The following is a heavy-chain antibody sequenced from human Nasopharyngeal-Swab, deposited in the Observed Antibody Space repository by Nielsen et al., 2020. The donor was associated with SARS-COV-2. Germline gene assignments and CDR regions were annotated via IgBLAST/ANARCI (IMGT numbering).Heavy chain of an antibody. V-gene: IGHV3-48*02. CDR3: ARLSGWYLSLAFDY. Sequence: GGSLRLSCAASGFTFSSYSMNWVRQAPGKGLEWVSYISSSSSTIYYADSVKGRFTISRDNAKNSLYLQTNSLRDEDMAVYYCARLSGWYLSLAFDYWGQGTLVTVSS. CDR2: ISSSSSTI. J-gene: IGHJ4*02. D-gene: IGHD6-19*01. CDR1: GFTFSSYS.